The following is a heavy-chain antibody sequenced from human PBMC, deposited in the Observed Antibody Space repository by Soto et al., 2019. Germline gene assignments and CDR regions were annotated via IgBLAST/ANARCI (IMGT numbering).Heavy chain of an antibody. Sequence: QVQLVQSGAEVRKPGASVKLSCKASVYTFTNFFVHWVRQAPGQGLEWMGIIEPSGGSTTYTQKFQVRVTMTRDTSTSTVYMELSSPKFDDSAVYYCARSQAGRPLDVWGQGTTVTVSS. J-gene: IGHJ6*02. CDR1: VYTFTNFF. CDR2: IEPSGGST. V-gene: IGHV1-46*01. D-gene: IGHD6-25*01. CDR3: ARSQAGRPLDV.